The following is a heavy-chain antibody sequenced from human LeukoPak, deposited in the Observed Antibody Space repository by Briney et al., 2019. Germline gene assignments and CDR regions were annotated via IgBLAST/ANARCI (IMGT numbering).Heavy chain of an antibody. CDR3: AKAAGRGCNCGDYFDY. D-gene: IGHD7-27*01. CDR2: IRGSGGST. CDR1: GFTFSSYA. V-gene: IGHV3-23*01. J-gene: IGHJ4*02. Sequence: PTGGSLRLSCTASGFTFSSYAMSWVRQAPGKGLEWVSTIRGSGGSTYYADSVKGRFTISRDNSKNTLYLQMNSLRAEDTAVYYCAKAAGRGCNCGDYFDYWGQGTLVTVSS.